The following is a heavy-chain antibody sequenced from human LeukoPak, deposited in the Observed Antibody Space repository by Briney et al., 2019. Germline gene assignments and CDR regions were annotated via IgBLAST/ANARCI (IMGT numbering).Heavy chain of an antibody. V-gene: IGHV1-18*01. CDR1: GYTFTSYG. CDR2: ISAYNGNT. D-gene: IGHD3-10*01. CDR3: ARDRSPYYSSFDWFDP. J-gene: IGHJ5*02. Sequence: ASVTVSCKASGYTFTSYGISWVRQAPGQGLEWTGWISAYNGNTNYAQKLQGRVTMTTDTSTSTAYMELRSLRSDDTAVYYCARDRSPYYSSFDWFDPWGQGTLVTVSS.